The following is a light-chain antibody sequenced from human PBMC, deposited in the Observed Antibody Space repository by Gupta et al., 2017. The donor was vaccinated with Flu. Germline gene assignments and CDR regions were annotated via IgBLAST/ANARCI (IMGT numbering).Light chain of an antibody. V-gene: IGLV3-21*02. CDR2: DDS. CDR3: HVWDSGSDHYV. J-gene: IGLJ1*01. Sequence: GGFYIGGNSVHWYQQKPGQAPVLVIYDDSDRPSGIPERFSGSNSGNTATLTITGVEAGDEGDYFCHVWDSGSDHYVFGTGTRVTVL. CDR1: YIGGNS.